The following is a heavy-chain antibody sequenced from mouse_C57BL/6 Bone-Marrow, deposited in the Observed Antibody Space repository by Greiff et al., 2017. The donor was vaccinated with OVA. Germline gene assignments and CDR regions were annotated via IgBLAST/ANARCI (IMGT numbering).Heavy chain of an antibody. V-gene: IGHV1-72*01. J-gene: IGHJ2*01. D-gene: IGHD1-1*01. CDR3: ARRIAGLITTVVENY. CDR2: IDPTSGGT. Sequence: QVQLQQSGAELVKPGASVKLSCKASGYTFTSYWMHWVKQRPGRGLEWIGRIDPTSGGTKYNEKFKSKATLTVDTPSSTAYMQLSSLTSEDSAVYYCARRIAGLITTVVENYWGQGTTLTVSS. CDR1: GYTFTSYW.